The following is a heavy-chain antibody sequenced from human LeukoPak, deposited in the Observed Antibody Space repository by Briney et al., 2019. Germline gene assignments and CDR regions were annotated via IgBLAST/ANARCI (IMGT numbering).Heavy chain of an antibody. V-gene: IGHV3-15*01. CDR1: GFTFSNAW. Sequence: GGSLRLSCAASGFTFSNAWMSWGRQAPGRGLEWVGRIKSKTDGGTTDYAAPVKGRFTISRDDSKNTLYLQMNSLKTEDTAVYYCTTVEWIQLWLGYYFDYWGQGTLVTVSS. CDR2: IKSKTDGGTT. D-gene: IGHD5-18*01. CDR3: TTVEWIQLWLGYYFDY. J-gene: IGHJ4*02.